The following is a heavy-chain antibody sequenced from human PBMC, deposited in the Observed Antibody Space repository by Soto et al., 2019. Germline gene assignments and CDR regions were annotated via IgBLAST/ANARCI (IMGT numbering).Heavy chain of an antibody. J-gene: IGHJ4*02. D-gene: IGHD6-19*01. CDR2: ISGSGGST. CDR1: GFTFSSYA. CDR3: AKDGDSSGVFDY. Sequence: EVQLLESGGGLVQPGGSLRLSCAASGFTFSSYAMSWVRQATGKGLEWVSAISGSGGSTYYADSVKGRFTISRDNSKNTLYLQMNSLRAEDTAVYYCAKDGDSSGVFDYWGQGTLVTVSS. V-gene: IGHV3-23*01.